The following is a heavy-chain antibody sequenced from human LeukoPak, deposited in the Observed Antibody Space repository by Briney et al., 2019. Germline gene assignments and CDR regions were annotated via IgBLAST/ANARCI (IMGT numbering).Heavy chain of an antibody. CDR3: ARGAERHNYGELDS. Sequence: GGSLRLSCAASVFTFSTYWMHCVRQIPGKGLVWLSRIHYDGTYTTYVDSVRGRFTISRDNTKSTLYLQMNSLRADDTAVYYCARGAERHNYGELDSWGQGTLVTVSS. D-gene: IGHD5-18*01. J-gene: IGHJ5*01. V-gene: IGHV3-74*01. CDR1: VFTFSTYW. CDR2: IHYDGTYT.